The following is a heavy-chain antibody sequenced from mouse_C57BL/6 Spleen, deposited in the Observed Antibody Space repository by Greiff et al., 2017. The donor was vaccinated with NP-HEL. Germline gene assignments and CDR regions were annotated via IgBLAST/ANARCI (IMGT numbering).Heavy chain of an antibody. D-gene: IGHD2-3*01. CDR2: ISYDGSN. J-gene: IGHJ3*01. CDR1: GYSITSGYY. CDR3: ATLDGYYVETY. Sequence: EVKLVESGPGLVKPSQSLSLTCSVTGYSITSGYYWNWIRQFPGNKLEWMGYISYDGSNNYNPSLKNRISITRDTSKNQFFLKLNSVTTEDTATYYCATLDGYYVETYWGQGTLVTVSA. V-gene: IGHV3-6*01.